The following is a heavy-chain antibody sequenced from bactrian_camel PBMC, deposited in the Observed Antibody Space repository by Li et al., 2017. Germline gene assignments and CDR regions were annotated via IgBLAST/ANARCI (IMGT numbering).Heavy chain of an antibody. CDR3: AADLGPPLRVFDQRDY. Sequence: HVQLVESGGGSVQAGGSLRLSCAASGGAFVNYYAGWFRQAPGKGREPVATIRRTGETDYADSVKGRFTISLDTDKSTLYLQMDRLKTEDTAVYYCAADLGPPLRVFDQRDYWGQ. CDR2: IRRTGET. CDR1: GGAFVNYY. V-gene: IGHV3S55*01. D-gene: IGHD5*01. J-gene: IGHJ4*01.